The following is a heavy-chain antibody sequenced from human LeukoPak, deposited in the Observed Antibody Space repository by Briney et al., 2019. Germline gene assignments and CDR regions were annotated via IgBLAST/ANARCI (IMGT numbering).Heavy chain of an antibody. CDR3: ARVGVGGSYYYFDY. J-gene: IGHJ4*02. V-gene: IGHV3-7*01. D-gene: IGHD1-26*01. CDR1: GFTFTKYW. CDR2: IKQDGSER. Sequence: GGSLRLSCAASGFTFTKYWMTWVRQAPGKGLEWVANIKQDGSERNYVDSVKGRFTISRDNAKNSLYLQMNSLRAEDTAVYYCARVGVGGSYYYFDYWGQGTLVTVSS.